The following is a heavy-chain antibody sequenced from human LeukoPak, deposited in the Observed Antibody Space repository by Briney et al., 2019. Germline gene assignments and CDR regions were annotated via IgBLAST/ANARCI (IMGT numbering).Heavy chain of an antibody. Sequence: PGGSLRLSCAASGFVFSNYWMSWVRQAPGKGLEWVAHIKPDGTEKYYVGSLKGRFTISRDNAKNSLYLQMNSLRVEDTAVYYCARGGNSSWDYWGQGALVTVSS. CDR1: GFVFSNYW. V-gene: IGHV3-7*01. CDR3: ARGGNSSWDY. CDR2: IKPDGTEK. J-gene: IGHJ4*02. D-gene: IGHD6-6*01.